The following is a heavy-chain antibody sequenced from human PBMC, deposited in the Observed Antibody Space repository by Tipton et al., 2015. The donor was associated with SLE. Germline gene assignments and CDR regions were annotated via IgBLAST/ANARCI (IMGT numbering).Heavy chain of an antibody. D-gene: IGHD2/OR15-2a*01. CDR1: GGSASSGSYY. Sequence: TLSLTCTVSGGSASSGSYYWSWIRQPPGKGLEWIGYIYYSGSTNYNPSLKSRVTISVDTSKNQFSLKLSSVTAADTAVYYCARARLLLYFDLWGRGTLVTVSS. V-gene: IGHV4-61*01. CDR3: ARARLLLYFDL. CDR2: IYYSGST. J-gene: IGHJ2*01.